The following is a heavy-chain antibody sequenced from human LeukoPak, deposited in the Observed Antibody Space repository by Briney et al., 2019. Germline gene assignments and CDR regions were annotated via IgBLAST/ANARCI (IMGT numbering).Heavy chain of an antibody. J-gene: IGHJ4*02. V-gene: IGHV3-30*18. CDR2: ISYDGSNQ. Sequence: GRSLRLSCAASGFTFSSYGMHWVRQAPGKGLEWVAVISYDGSNQYYADSVKGRFTISRDNSKNTLYLQMNSLRAEDTAVYYCAKALKRGYSYGPADYWGQGTLVTVSS. CDR3: AKALKRGYSYGPADY. D-gene: IGHD5-18*01. CDR1: GFTFSSYG.